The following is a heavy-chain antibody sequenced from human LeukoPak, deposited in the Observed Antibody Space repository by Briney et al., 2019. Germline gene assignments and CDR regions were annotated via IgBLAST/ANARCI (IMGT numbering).Heavy chain of an antibody. CDR1: GYTFTNYY. D-gene: IGHD4-23*01. J-gene: IGHJ5*02. CDR3: ARDQGDGGNSFDP. V-gene: IGHV1-2*06. CDR2: INPNTGAT. Sequence: ASVKVSCKASGYTFTNYYIHWVRQAPGQGLEWMGRINPNTGATKYAQKFHGRVSMIRDRSINTAFMDLSRLRYDDTAVYYCARDQGDGGNSFDPWGQGTLVTVSS.